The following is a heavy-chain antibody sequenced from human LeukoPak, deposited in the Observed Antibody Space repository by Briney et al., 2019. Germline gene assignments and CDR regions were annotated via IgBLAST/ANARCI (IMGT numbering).Heavy chain of an antibody. J-gene: IGHJ4*02. CDR1: GFTFSSYA. CDR3: ARGYDFWSGYWSHSDY. D-gene: IGHD3-3*01. V-gene: IGHV3-64*01. Sequence: GGSLRLSRAASGFTFSSYAMHWVRQAPGKGLEYVSAISSNGGSTYYANSVKGRFTISRDNSKNTLYLQMGSLRAEDMAVYYCARGYDFWSGYWSHSDYWGQGALVTVSS. CDR2: ISSNGGST.